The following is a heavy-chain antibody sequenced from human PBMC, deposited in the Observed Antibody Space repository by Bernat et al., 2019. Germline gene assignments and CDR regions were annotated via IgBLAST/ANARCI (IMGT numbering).Heavy chain of an antibody. D-gene: IGHD5-12*01. CDR1: GYTFTSYG. Sequence: QVQLVQSGAEVKKPGASVKVSCKASGYTFTSYGISWVRQAPGQGLEWMGWISAYNGNTNYAQKLQGRVTMTTDTSTSTAYMGLRSLRSDDSAVNYWARADIDYDLGWDDSWCEGTLVTVPS. CDR3: ARADIDYDLGWDDS. J-gene: IGHJ4*02. CDR2: ISAYNGNT. V-gene: IGHV1-18*01.